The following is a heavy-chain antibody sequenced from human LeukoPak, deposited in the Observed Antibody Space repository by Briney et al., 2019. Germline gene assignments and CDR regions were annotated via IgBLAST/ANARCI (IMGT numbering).Heavy chain of an antibody. Sequence: ASVKVSCKASGYTFTSYDINRVRQATGQGLEWMGWMNPSSGNTGYAQKFQGRVTMTRNTSISTAYMELSSLRSEDTAVYYCARERRGFRFDPWGQGTLVTVSS. CDR3: ARERRGFRFDP. V-gene: IGHV1-8*01. J-gene: IGHJ5*02. CDR2: MNPSSGNT. D-gene: IGHD3-10*01. CDR1: GYTFTSYD.